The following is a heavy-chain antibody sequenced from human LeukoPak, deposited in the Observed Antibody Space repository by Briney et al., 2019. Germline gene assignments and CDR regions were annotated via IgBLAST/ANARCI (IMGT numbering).Heavy chain of an antibody. CDR2: IYYSGST. V-gene: IGHV4-39*07. Sequence: SETLSLTCTVSGGSISSSSYYWGWIRQPPGKGLEWIGSIYYSGSTNYNPSLKSRVTISVDTSKNQFSLKLSSVTAADTAVYYCARRRGWLPFDYWGQGTLVTVSS. D-gene: IGHD6-19*01. J-gene: IGHJ4*02. CDR3: ARRRGWLPFDY. CDR1: GGSISSSSYY.